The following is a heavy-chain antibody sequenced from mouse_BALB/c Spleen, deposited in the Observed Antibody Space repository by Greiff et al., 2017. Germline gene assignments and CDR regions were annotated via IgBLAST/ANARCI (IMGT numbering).Heavy chain of an antibody. CDR3: ARYVGDGYYGMDY. CDR1: GYTFTDYN. V-gene: IGHV1-18*01. D-gene: IGHD2-3*01. CDR2: INPNNGGT. Sequence: VQLKQSGPELVKPGASVKIPCKASGYTFTDYNMDWVKQSHGKSLEWIGDINPNNGGTIYNQKFKGKATLTVDKSSSTAYMELRSLTSEDTAVYYCARYVGDGYYGMDYWGQGTSVTVSS. J-gene: IGHJ4*01.